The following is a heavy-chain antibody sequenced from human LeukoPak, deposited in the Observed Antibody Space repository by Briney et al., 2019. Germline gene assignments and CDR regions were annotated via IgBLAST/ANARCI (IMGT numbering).Heavy chain of an antibody. J-gene: IGHJ3*02. V-gene: IGHV4-59*08. CDR1: GGSISSYY. CDR3: ASNTGTEAFDI. Sequence: SETLSLTCTVSGGSISSYYWSWIRQPPGKGLEWIGYIYYSGSTNYNPSLKSRVTISVDTSKNQFSLKLSSVTAADTAVYYCASNTGTEAFDIWGQGTMVTVSS. CDR2: IYYSGST. D-gene: IGHD1-26*01.